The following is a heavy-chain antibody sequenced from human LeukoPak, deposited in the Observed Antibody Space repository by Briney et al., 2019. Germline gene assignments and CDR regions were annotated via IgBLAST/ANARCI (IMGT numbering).Heavy chain of an antibody. CDR1: GFTLSSYG. CDR2: IRYDGSNK. CDR3: ARGTWIQLWFSAFDI. Sequence: GGSLRLSCAASGFTLSSYGMHWVRQAPGKGLEWVAFIRYDGSNKYYADSVKGRFTISRDNSKNTLYLQMNSLRAEDTAVYYCARGTWIQLWFSAFDIWGQGTMVTVPS. V-gene: IGHV3-30*02. J-gene: IGHJ3*02. D-gene: IGHD5-18*01.